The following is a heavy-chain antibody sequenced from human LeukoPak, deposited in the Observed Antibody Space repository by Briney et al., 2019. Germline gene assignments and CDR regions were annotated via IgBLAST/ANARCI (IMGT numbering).Heavy chain of an antibody. CDR3: ARGRVGASPFYYYYMDV. V-gene: IGHV1-8*01. J-gene: IGHJ6*03. CDR1: GYTFTSYD. D-gene: IGHD1-26*01. CDR2: MNPNSGNT. Sequence: ASVKVSCKASGYTFTSYDINWVRQATGQGLEWMGWMNPNSGNTGYAQKFQGRVTMTRNTSISTAYMELSSLRSEDTAVYYCARGRVGASPFYYYYMDVWGKGTTVTISS.